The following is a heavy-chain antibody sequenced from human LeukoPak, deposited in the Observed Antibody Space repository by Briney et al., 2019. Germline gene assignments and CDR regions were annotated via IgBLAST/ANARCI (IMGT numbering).Heavy chain of an antibody. V-gene: IGHV3-30-3*01. CDR2: ISYDGSNK. CDR3: ATTLGYQFEFDY. CDR1: GFTFSSYA. Sequence: GGSLRLSCAASGFTFSSYAMHWVRQAPGKGLEWVAVISYDGSNKYYADSVKGRFTISRDNSKNTLYLQMNSLRAEDTAVHYCATTLGYQFEFDYWGQGTLVTVSS. J-gene: IGHJ4*02. D-gene: IGHD6-13*01.